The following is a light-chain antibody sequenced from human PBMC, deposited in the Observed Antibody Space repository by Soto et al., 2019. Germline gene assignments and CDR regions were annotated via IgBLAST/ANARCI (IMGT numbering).Light chain of an antibody. J-gene: IGKJ1*01. CDR2: AAS. Sequence: EIVLTPSPATLSLSPGERATLSCRASQSVTSSLAWYQQKPGQPPRLLIYAASTRATDVPARFSGGGSETEFTLTISSLQSEDFAVYFCQQYNIWPLWTFGQGTKVDIK. CDR3: QQYNIWPLWT. CDR1: QSVTSS. V-gene: IGKV3-15*01.